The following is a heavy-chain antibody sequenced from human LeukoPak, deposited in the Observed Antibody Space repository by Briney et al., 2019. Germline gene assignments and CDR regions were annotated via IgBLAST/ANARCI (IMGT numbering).Heavy chain of an antibody. J-gene: IGHJ5*02. CDR2: ISIYNGNT. D-gene: IGHD3-3*01. Sequence: GESPKISCKTSGYTFTNYGISWVRQAPGQGLEWMGWISIYNGNTDYAQKLRGRVTMTTDTSTSTAYMELRSLRSDDTAVYYCARITYDFWSGYYMPDDPWGQGTLVTVSS. CDR1: GYTFTNYG. V-gene: IGHV1-18*01. CDR3: ARITYDFWSGYYMPDDP.